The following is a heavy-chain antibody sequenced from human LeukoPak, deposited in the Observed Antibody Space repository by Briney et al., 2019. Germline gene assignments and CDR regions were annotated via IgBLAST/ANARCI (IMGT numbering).Heavy chain of an antibody. CDR1: GFTFSSYA. CDR2: ISGSGGST. J-gene: IGHJ4*02. CDR3: AKDITYDSSGPLDY. Sequence: GGSLRLSCAASGFTFSSYAMSWVRQAPGKGLEWVSAISGSGGSTYYADSVKGRFTISRDNSKNTLYLQMNSLRAEDTAVYYCAKDITYDSSGPLDYWGQGTLVTVSS. D-gene: IGHD3-22*01. V-gene: IGHV3-23*01.